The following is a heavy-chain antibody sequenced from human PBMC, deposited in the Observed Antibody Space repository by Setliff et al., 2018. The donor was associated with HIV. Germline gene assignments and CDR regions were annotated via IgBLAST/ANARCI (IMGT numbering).Heavy chain of an antibody. CDR2: ISYSGSP. V-gene: IGHV4-59*11. J-gene: IGHJ4*02. CDR1: GGSITSHY. CDR3: ARFCSGGSCPDY. D-gene: IGHD2-15*01. Sequence: TLSLTCSVSGGSITSHYWTWIRQPPGKGLEWIGVISYSGSPHYNPSLKSRVTIGMDTSKNQVSLTLSSVTAVDTAVYYCARFCSGGSCPDYWGQGTLVTVSS.